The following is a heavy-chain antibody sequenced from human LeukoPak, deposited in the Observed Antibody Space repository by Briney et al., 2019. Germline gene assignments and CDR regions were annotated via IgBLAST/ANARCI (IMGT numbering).Heavy chain of an antibody. D-gene: IGHD3-3*01. CDR2: IYHSGST. J-gene: IGHJ4*02. CDR3: AREHDFWTLN. Sequence: SQTLSLTCTVSGGSISSGGYYWSWIRQPPGKGLEWIGYIYHSGSTYCNPSLKSRVTISVDRSKNQFSLKLSSVTAADTAVYYCAREHDFWTLNWGQGTLVTVSS. CDR1: GGSISSGGYY. V-gene: IGHV4-30-2*01.